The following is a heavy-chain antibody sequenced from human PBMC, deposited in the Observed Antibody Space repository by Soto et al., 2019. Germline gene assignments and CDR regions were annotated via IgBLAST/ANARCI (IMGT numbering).Heavy chain of an antibody. D-gene: IGHD5-12*01. CDR1: GYTFTSYY. CDR3: ARDQSPRGYSGYDSVTYYYYYYGMDV. J-gene: IGHJ6*02. V-gene: IGHV1-46*01. Sequence: ASVKVSCKASGYTFTSYYMHWVRQAPGQGLEWMGIINPSGGSTSYAQKFQGRVTMTRDTSTSTVYMELSNLRSEDTAVYYCARDQSPRGYSGYDSVTYYYYYYGMDVWGQGTTVTVSS. CDR2: INPSGGST.